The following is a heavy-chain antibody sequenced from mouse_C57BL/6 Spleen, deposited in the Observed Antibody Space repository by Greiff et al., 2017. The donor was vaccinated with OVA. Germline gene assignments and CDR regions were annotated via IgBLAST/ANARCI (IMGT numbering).Heavy chain of an antibody. D-gene: IGHD1-1*01. V-gene: IGHV1-58*01. J-gene: IGHJ3*01. CDR3: ARDYYGSSYEGAGWFAY. CDR1: GYTFTSYG. CDR2: IYIGNGYT. Sequence: VQLQQSGAELVRPGSSVKMSCKTSGYTFTSYGINWVKQRPGQGLEWIGYIYIGNGYTEYNEKFKGKATLTSDTSSSTAYMQLSSLTSEDSAIYFCARDYYGSSYEGAGWFAYWGQGTLVTVSA.